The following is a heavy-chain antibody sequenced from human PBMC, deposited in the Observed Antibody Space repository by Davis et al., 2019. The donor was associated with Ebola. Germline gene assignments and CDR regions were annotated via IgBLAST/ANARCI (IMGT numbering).Heavy chain of an antibody. J-gene: IGHJ4*02. CDR1: GYTFANYA. CDR3: ARGYSGYDPNDY. Sequence: ASVKVSCKASGYTFANYAITWVRQAPGQGLEWMGWINAYNGDTNYAQKLQGRVTMTTDTSTNTAYMELRSLRFDDSGLYYCARGYSGYDPNDYWGQGTLVTVSS. D-gene: IGHD5-12*01. CDR2: INAYNGDT. V-gene: IGHV1-18*04.